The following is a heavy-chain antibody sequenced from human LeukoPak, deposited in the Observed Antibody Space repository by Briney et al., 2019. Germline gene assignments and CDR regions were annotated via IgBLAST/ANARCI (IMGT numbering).Heavy chain of an antibody. Sequence: GGSLRLSCEASGFTFSSYGMHWVRQAPGKGLEWVAFIRYDGGDKFYAESVKGRFTISRDNSKNTLYLQMNSLRAEDTAVYYCARVRGDGYNYYYYYYMDVWGKGTTVTVSS. CDR3: ARVRGDGYNYYYYYYMDV. CDR1: GFTFSSYG. CDR2: IRYDGGDK. V-gene: IGHV3-30*02. J-gene: IGHJ6*03. D-gene: IGHD5-24*01.